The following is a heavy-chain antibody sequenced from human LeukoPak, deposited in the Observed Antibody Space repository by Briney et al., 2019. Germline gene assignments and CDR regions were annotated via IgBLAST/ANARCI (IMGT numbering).Heavy chain of an antibody. J-gene: IGHJ5*02. D-gene: IGHD2-15*01. Sequence: PGGSLRLSCAASGFTFSSYAMSWVRQAPGKGLEWVSAISGSGGSTYYADSVKGRFTISRDNSKNTLYLQMNSLRSEDTAVYYCARDPANCSGGSCYSRRFDPWGQGTLVTVSS. CDR1: GFTFSSYA. V-gene: IGHV3-23*01. CDR2: ISGSGGST. CDR3: ARDPANCSGGSCYSRRFDP.